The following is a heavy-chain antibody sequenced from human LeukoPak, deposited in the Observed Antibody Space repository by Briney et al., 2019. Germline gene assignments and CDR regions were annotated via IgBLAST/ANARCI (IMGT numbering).Heavy chain of an antibody. CDR3: ARGYTSCYDY. CDR1: GYTFTGSY. CDR2: IHANSGGT. J-gene: IGHJ4*02. D-gene: IGHD2-2*01. Sequence: ASVKVSCKASGYTFTGSYLHWVRQAPGQGLEWMGWIHANSGGTNYAQTFQGRVTMTRDTSISTAYMELSRLRSDDTAVYYCARGYTSCYDYWGQGTLVTVSS. V-gene: IGHV1-2*02.